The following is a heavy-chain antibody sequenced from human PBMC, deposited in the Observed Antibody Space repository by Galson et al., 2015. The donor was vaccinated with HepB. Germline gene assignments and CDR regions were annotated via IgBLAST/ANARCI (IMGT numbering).Heavy chain of an antibody. J-gene: IGHJ4*01. CDR3: ATGRAQPLDY. Sequence: SLRLSCAASGFTVSNNYMSWVRQAPGKGLEWVSVTYSGGGTYYADSLKGRFTSSRDNSKNTLYLQINSLRADDTAVYYCATGRAQPLDYWGHGTLVTVSS. D-gene: IGHD1-14*01. CDR1: GFTVSNNY. V-gene: IGHV3-66*02. CDR2: TYSGGGT.